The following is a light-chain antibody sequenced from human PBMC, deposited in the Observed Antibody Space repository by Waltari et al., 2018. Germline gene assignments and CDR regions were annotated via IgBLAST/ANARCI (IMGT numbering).Light chain of an antibody. CDR1: SSDVGASNY. V-gene: IGLV2-14*03. CDR2: DVT. J-gene: IGLJ1*01. CDR3: SPYISGVTLYV. Sequence: QSALTQPASVSGYPGQSITISCTGTSSDVGASNYVSWYQQHPGKAPKLMIYDVTKRPSGVSGRFSGSKSGNTASPTISGLQAEDEADYYCSPYISGVTLYVFGTGTKVTVL.